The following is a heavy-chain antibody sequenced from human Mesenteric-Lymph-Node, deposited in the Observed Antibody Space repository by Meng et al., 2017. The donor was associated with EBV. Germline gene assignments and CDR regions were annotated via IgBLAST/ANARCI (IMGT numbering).Heavy chain of an antibody. D-gene: IGHD2-2*01. CDR3: ARGVNPAY. CDR1: CGSYSGYY. CDR2: INYRGST. J-gene: IGHJ4*02. Sequence: QVGPRQVGPGQLKPSAALSPSCAVYCGSYSGYYWTWIRQPPGKGLEWVGEINYRGSTTYNPSLKSRVTISVDTSKSQLYLKLSSVTAADTAVYYCARGVNPAYWGQGTLVTVSS. V-gene: IGHV4-34*01.